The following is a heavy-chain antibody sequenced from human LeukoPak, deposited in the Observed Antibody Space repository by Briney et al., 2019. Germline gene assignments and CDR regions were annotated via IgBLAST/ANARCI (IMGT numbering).Heavy chain of an antibody. CDR1: GFTFSSYS. CDR3: ARGPADARIAAAGTH. CDR2: ISSSSSYI. V-gene: IGHV3-21*01. Sequence: GGSLRLSCAASGFTFSSYSMNWVRQAPGKGLEWVSSISSSSSYIYYADSVKGRFTISRDNAKNSLYLQMNSLRAEDTAVYYCARGPADARIAAAGTHWGQGTLVTVSS. D-gene: IGHD6-13*01. J-gene: IGHJ4*02.